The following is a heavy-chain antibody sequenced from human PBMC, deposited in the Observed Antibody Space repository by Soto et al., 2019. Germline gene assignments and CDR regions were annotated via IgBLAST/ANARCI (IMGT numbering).Heavy chain of an antibody. CDR1: GGSISSGDYY. Sequence: SETLSLTCTVSGGSISSGDYYWSWIRQPPGKGLEWIGYIYYSGSTYYNPSLKSRVTISVDTSKNQFSLKLSSVTAADTAVYYCARVRLTGYCSGGSCYAAAFDIWGQGTMVTVSS. CDR2: IYYSGST. CDR3: ARVRLTGYCSGGSCYAAAFDI. V-gene: IGHV4-30-4*01. J-gene: IGHJ3*02. D-gene: IGHD2-15*01.